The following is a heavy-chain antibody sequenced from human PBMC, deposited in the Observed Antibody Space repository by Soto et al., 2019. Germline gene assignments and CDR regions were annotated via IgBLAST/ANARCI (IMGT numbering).Heavy chain of an antibody. D-gene: IGHD3-22*01. CDR3: ARVPFRYDSSGYQGADY. CDR1: GYTFTSYY. V-gene: IGHV1-18*04. Sequence: VASVKVSCKASGYTFTSYYMHWVRQAPGQGLEWMGWISAYNGNTNYAQKLQGRVTMTTDTSTSTAYMELRSLRSDDTAVYYCARVPFRYDSSGYQGADYWGQGTLVTVSS. CDR2: ISAYNGNT. J-gene: IGHJ4*02.